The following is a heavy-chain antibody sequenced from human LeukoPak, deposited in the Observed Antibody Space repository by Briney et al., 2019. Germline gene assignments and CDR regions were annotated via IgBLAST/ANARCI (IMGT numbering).Heavy chain of an antibody. Sequence: GGSLRLSCAASGFTFSSYSMNWVRQAPRKGLEWVSSISSSSSYIYYADSVKGRFTISRDNAKNSLYLQMNSLRAEDTAVYYCARGMYYYDSSGYYPDAFDIWGQGTMVTVSS. CDR2: ISSSSSYI. CDR3: ARGMYYYDSSGYYPDAFDI. D-gene: IGHD3-22*01. V-gene: IGHV3-21*01. J-gene: IGHJ3*02. CDR1: GFTFSSYS.